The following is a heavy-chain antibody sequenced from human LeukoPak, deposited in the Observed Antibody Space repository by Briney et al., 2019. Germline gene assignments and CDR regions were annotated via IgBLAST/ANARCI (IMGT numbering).Heavy chain of an antibody. Sequence: GASVKVSCKASGYTFTSYYMHWVRQAPEQGLEWMGIINPSGGSTSYAQKFQGRVTMTRDTSTSTVYMELSSLRSEDTAVYYCARTQLLKDAFDIWGQGTMVTVSS. CDR1: GYTFTSYY. J-gene: IGHJ3*02. CDR2: INPSGGST. V-gene: IGHV1-46*01. D-gene: IGHD2-2*01. CDR3: ARTQLLKDAFDI.